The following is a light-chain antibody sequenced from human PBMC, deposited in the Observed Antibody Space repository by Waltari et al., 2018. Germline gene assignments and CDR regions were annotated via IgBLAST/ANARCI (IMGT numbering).Light chain of an antibody. V-gene: IGLV2-14*01. CDR1: SSDVGAYNY. CDR3: SSYTTSSTWV. J-gene: IGLJ3*02. CDR2: EFP. Sequence: QSALTQPASVSGSPGQSITIPCTGTSSDVGAYNYVSWFQQHPGNAPKLLIYEFPNRPSGVSNRFSGSKSGTTASLTISGLQTEDEADYYCSSYTTSSTWVFGGGTKLTVL.